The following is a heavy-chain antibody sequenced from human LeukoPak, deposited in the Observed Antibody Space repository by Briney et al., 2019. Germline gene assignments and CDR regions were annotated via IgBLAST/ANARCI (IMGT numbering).Heavy chain of an antibody. CDR1: GGSMSYYY. Sequence: SETLSLTCTVSGGSMSYYYWSWIRQLPGKGLEWIGYIYYSGSTYYNPSLKSRVTISVDTSKNQFSLNLSSVTAADTAVYYCARELYEWGQGTLVTVSS. V-gene: IGHV4-59*12. CDR3: ARELYE. J-gene: IGHJ4*02. CDR2: IYYSGST. D-gene: IGHD2-15*01.